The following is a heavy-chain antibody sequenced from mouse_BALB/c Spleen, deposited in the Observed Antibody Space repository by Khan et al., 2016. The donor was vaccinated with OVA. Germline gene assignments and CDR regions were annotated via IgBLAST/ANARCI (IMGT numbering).Heavy chain of an antibody. J-gene: IGHJ3*01. Sequence: EVELVESGGDLVKPGGSLKLSCEASGFTFSSYGMSWVRQTPDKRLEWVATISNGGSYTYYPDSVKGRLNISRDNAKNTLYLQMSSLKSEDTAMYYCARHRFTSPAAWFAYWGQGTLVTVSA. CDR1: GFTFSSYG. CDR2: ISNGGSYT. D-gene: IGHD1-1*01. V-gene: IGHV5-6*01. CDR3: ARHRFTSPAAWFAY.